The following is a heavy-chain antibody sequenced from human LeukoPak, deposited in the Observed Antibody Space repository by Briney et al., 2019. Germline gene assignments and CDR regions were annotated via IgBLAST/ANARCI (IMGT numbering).Heavy chain of an antibody. J-gene: IGHJ3*01. Sequence: GGSLRLSCAASGFTFSSHWMTWVRQAPGKGLEWVATIKPDGTGRQFVDSVKGRFTISRDNAKSSAFLQMNSLRAEDTAVYYCSRNGAYSLHFDFWGQGTMVTVSS. CDR3: SRNGAYSLHFDF. CDR1: GFTFSSHW. D-gene: IGHD5-12*01. V-gene: IGHV3-7*05. CDR2: IKPDGTGR.